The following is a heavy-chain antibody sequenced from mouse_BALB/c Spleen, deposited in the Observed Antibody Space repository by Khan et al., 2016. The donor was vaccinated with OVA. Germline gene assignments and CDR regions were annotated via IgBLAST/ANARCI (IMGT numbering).Heavy chain of an antibody. D-gene: IGHD1-1*01. CDR2: IDPANGNT. Sequence: VQLKQSGAELVKPGASVKLSCTASGFNIKDTYMHWVKQRPEQGLEWIGRIDPANGNTKYDPKFQGKATITADTSSNTAYLQLSSLTSEDTAVYCCAPHYYGSRYFDYWGQGTTLTVSS. V-gene: IGHV14-3*02. J-gene: IGHJ2*01. CDR1: GFNIKDTY. CDR3: APHYYGSRYFDY.